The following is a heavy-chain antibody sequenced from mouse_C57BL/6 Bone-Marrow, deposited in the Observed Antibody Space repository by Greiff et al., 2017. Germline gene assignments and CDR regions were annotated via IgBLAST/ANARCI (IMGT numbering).Heavy chain of an antibody. D-gene: IGHD6-2*01. V-gene: IGHV3-6*01. CDR2: ISYDGSN. CDR3: AREVSY. CDR1: GYSITSGYY. Sequence: VQLKESGPGLVKPSPSLSLTCSVTGYSITSGYYWNWIRQFPGNKLEWMGYISYDGSNNYNPSLKNRISITRDTSKNQFFLKLNSVTTEDTATYYCAREVSYWGQGTTLTVSS. J-gene: IGHJ2*01.